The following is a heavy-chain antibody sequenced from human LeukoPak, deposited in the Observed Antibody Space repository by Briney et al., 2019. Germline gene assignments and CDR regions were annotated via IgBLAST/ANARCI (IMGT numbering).Heavy chain of an antibody. J-gene: IGHJ4*02. D-gene: IGHD3-3*01. Sequence: GASVKVSCKASGYTFTGYYMHWVRQAPGQGLEWMGWINPNSGGTNYAQKFQGRVTMTRDTSISTAYMELSRLRSDDTAVYYCASQRDDFWSGYSFDYWGQGTLVTVSS. CDR2: INPNSGGT. CDR3: ASQRDDFWSGYSFDY. CDR1: GYTFTGYY. V-gene: IGHV1-2*02.